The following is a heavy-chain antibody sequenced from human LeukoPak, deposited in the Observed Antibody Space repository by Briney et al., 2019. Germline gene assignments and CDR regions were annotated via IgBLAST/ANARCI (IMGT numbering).Heavy chain of an antibody. CDR2: IYPGESDT. J-gene: IGHJ4*02. D-gene: IGHD2-21*02. CDR1: GYSFTTYW. CDR3: ARTYCGGDGYYSYFDY. Sequence: GESLKISCKGSGYSFTTYWIGWVRQLPGKGLEWMGIIYPGESDTRYSPSFQGQVTISADKSISTAYLQWSSLKASDTAMYYCARTYCGGDGYYSYFDYWGQGTLVTVSS. V-gene: IGHV5-51*01.